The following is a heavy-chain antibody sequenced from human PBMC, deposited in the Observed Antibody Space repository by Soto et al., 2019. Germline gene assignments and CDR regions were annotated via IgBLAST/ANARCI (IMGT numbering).Heavy chain of an antibody. CDR2: IYSGGST. CDR3: ARDNLFDTRGPMVRSQYYYYGMDV. J-gene: IGHJ6*02. V-gene: IGHV3-53*01. D-gene: IGHD3-10*01. Sequence: GGSLRLSCAASGFTVSSNYMSWVRQAPGKGLEWVSVIYSGGSTYYADSVKGRFTISRDNSKNTLYLQMNSLRAEDTAVYYCARDNLFDTRGPMVRSQYYYYGMDVWGQGTTVTVSS. CDR1: GFTVSSNY.